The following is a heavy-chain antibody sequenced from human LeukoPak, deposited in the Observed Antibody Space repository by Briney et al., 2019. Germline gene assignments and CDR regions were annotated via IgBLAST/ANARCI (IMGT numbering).Heavy chain of an antibody. D-gene: IGHD6-13*01. CDR2: IYYSGST. V-gene: IGHV4-59*01. J-gene: IGHJ6*03. CDR3: ARENPVLIAAAGTHYYYYYMDV. Sequence: SETLSLTCTVSGGSISSYYWSWIRQPPGKGLEWIGYIYYSGSTNYNPSLKSRVTISVDTSKNQFSLKLSSVTAADTAVYYCARENPVLIAAAGTHYYYYYMDVWGKGTAVTVSS. CDR1: GGSISSYY.